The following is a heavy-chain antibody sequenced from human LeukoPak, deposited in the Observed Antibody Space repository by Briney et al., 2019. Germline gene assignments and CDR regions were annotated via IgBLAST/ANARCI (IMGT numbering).Heavy chain of an antibody. D-gene: IGHD2-15*01. V-gene: IGHV3-30*04. CDR1: GFTLSSYA. CDR3: AKDSGISTHHDY. Sequence: PGRSLRLSCAASGFTLSSYAMHWVRQAPGKGLEWVAVISYDGRNEYYADSVKGRFTISRDNAKNSLYLQMNSLRAEDTAVYYCAKDSGISTHHDYWGQGTLVTVSS. CDR2: ISYDGRNE. J-gene: IGHJ4*02.